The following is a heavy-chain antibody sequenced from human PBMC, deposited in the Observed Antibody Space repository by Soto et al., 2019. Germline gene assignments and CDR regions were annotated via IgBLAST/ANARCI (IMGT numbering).Heavy chain of an antibody. CDR1: GFSFRDYF. J-gene: IGHJ4*02. Sequence: QVQLLESGGGLVKPGGSLRLSFTASGFSFRDYFMNWIRQAPGKGLEWLSHISSSGSTIYYADSVKGRFTISRDNAKNSLYLQINTLKAEDTAVSHCASQGFDGDFPFDQWGQGVLVSVSS. V-gene: IGHV3-11*01. D-gene: IGHD4-17*01. CDR2: ISSSGSTI. CDR3: ASQGFDGDFPFDQ.